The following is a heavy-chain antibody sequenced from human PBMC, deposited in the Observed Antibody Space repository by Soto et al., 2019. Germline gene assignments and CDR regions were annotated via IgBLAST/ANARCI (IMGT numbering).Heavy chain of an antibody. CDR2: IYYSGST. CDR3: ARYSRPNRLAS. CDR1: GGSISSYY. V-gene: IGHV4-59*01. D-gene: IGHD1-26*01. J-gene: IGHJ1*01. Sequence: PSETLSLTCTVSGGSISSYYWSWIRQPPGKGLEWIGYIYYSGSTNYNPSLKSRVTISVDTSKNQFSLKPSSVTAADTAVYYCARYSRPNRLASWGQGTLVTVSS.